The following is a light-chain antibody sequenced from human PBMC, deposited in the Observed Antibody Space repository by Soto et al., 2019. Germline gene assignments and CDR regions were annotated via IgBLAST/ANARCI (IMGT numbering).Light chain of an antibody. CDR1: QSISSY. Sequence: DIQMTQSPSSLSASVGDRVTITCRASQSISSYLNWYQQKPGKAPKLLIYAASSLQSGVPSRFSGSGSGTDFTLTISSLQPEDFATYYCQQSSSTWTFGQGTKV. V-gene: IGKV1-39*01. CDR2: AAS. J-gene: IGKJ1*01. CDR3: QQSSSTWT.